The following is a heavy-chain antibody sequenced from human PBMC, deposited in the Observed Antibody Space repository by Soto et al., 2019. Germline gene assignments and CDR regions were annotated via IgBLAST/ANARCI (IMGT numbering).Heavy chain of an antibody. CDR1: GDSVTINFW. CDR2: AYHNGLT. Sequence: SATMSLTRSVSGDSVTINFWCRLFRPPPGKGLEWIGEAYHNGLTDYNPSLKSRVTMSVDTSKNEFSLKLTSLTAADTAIYYCARGAAVPGESDRFDYWGQVTLVTVS. J-gene: IGHJ4*02. D-gene: IGHD6-19*01. CDR3: ARGAAVPGESDRFDY. V-gene: IGHV4-4*02.